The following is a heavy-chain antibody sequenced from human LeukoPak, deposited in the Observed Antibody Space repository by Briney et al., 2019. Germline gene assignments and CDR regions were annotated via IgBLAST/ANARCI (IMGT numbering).Heavy chain of an antibody. V-gene: IGHV3-23*01. CDR1: GFTFSSYA. CDR2: ISGSGGST. D-gene: IGHD2-15*01. CDR3: AKDRGEYCSGGSCYHNWFDP. J-gene: IGHJ5*02. Sequence: PGGSLRLSCAASGFTFSSYAMSWVRQAPGKGLEWVSAISGSGGSTYYADSVKGRFTISRDNSKNTLYLQMNSLRAEDTAVYCCAKDRGEYCSGGSCYHNWFDPWGQGTLVTVSS.